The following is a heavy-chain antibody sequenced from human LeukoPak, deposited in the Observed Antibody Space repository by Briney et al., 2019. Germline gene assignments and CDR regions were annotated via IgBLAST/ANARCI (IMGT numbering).Heavy chain of an antibody. CDR2: ITDSGGTT. D-gene: IGHD5-18*01. CDR1: GFTFSSYA. J-gene: IGHJ6*03. CDR3: ASYVETAMVTNYYYMDV. Sequence: PGGSLRLSCAASGFTFSSYAMSWVRQAPGKGLEWVSAITDSGGTTHYADSVKGRFTIFRDNSKSTLYLQMSSLSAEDTAIYYCASYVETAMVTNYYYMDVWGKGTTVTVSS. V-gene: IGHV3-23*01.